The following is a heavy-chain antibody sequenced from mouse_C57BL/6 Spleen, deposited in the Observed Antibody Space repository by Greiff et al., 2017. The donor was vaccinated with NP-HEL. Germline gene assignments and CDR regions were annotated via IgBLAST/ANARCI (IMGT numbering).Heavy chain of an antibody. CDR3: ARWGLRLLWYFDV. CDR1: GYTFTSYG. CDR2: IYIGNGYT. V-gene: IGHV1-58*01. J-gene: IGHJ1*03. Sequence: EVQGVEPGAELVRPGSSVKMSCKTSGYTFTSYGINWVKQRPGQGLEWIGYIYIGNGYTEYNEKFKGKATLTSATSSSTAYMQLSSLTSEDSAIYFCARWGLRLLWYFDVWGTGTTVTVSS. D-gene: IGHD2-4*01.